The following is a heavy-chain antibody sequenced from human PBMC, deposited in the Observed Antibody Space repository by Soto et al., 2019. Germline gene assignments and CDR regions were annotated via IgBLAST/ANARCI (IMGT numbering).Heavy chain of an antibody. CDR2: ISWNSAAI. D-gene: IGHD6-13*01. CDR1: GFTFDDYA. V-gene: IGHV3-9*01. J-gene: IGHJ4*02. Sequence: MQLVESGGGLIEPGRSLRLSCAASGFTFDDYAIHWVRQAPGKGLEWVSGISWNSAAIDYAVSVKGRFTIVRDNAMNSLYLQMNHLRSEDTAFYYCAKDRGSSSWDPIFDFWGQGILVIVSS. CDR3: AKDRGSSSWDPIFDF.